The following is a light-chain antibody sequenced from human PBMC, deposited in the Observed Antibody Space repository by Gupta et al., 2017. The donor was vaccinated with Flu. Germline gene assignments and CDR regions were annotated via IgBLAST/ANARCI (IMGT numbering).Light chain of an antibody. CDR1: QDIRNC. J-gene: IGKJ1*01. V-gene: IGKV1-33*01. Sequence: DIQMTQSPSSLSASVGDRVTITCQASQDIRNCLNWYQQKPGKAPKLLIYDATNLEKGVPSRFSGSRSATDFTFTISSLQPEDFATYYCQQYDNHSWTFGQGTKVEIK. CDR3: QQYDNHSWT. CDR2: DAT.